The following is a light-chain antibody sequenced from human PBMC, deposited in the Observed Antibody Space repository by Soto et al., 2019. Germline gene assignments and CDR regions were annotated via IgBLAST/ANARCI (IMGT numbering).Light chain of an antibody. CDR1: QSVTSSY. Sequence: EIGLTQSPGTLSLYPGERATLSCRASQSVTSSYVAWYQQKPGQAPRLLIYGASSRATGIPDRFSGSRTGTDFTLPISRLEPEDVAVYSCPQYGSSSYTFGQGPKLEF. V-gene: IGKV3-20*01. CDR2: GAS. CDR3: PQYGSSSYT. J-gene: IGKJ2*01.